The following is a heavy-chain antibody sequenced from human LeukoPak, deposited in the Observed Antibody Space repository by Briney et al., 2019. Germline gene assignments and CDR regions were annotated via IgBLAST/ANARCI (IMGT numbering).Heavy chain of an antibody. D-gene: IGHD6-19*01. CDR1: GFSFSSYS. CDR3: ARAVVGAFDI. Sequence: GGSLRLSCATSGFSFSSYSMNWVRQAPGKGLEWVSYISSSSDTIYYADSVKGRFTISRDNAKNSLYLQMNSLRAEDTAVYYCARAVVGAFDIWGQGTMVTVSS. J-gene: IGHJ3*02. CDR2: ISSSSDTI. V-gene: IGHV3-48*01.